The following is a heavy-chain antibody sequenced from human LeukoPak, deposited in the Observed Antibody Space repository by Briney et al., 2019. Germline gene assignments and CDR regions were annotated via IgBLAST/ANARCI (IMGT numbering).Heavy chain of an antibody. D-gene: IGHD2-15*01. J-gene: IGHJ5*02. Sequence: PSQTLSLTCTVSGGSISSGGYYWSWIRQHPGKGLEWIGYIYYSGSTYYNPSLKSRVTISVDTSKNQFSLKLSSVTAADTAVYYCARGLLVYCSGGSCLGWFDPWGQGTLVTVSS. V-gene: IGHV4-31*03. CDR2: IYYSGST. CDR1: GGSISSGGYY. CDR3: ARGLLVYCSGGSCLGWFDP.